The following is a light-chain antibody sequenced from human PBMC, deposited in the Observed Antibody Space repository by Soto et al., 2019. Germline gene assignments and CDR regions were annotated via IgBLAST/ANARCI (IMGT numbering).Light chain of an antibody. CDR2: GAS. Sequence: EIVLTQSPDTLSLSPGETATLSCRASQTVSSSYLAWYQQKPGQAPRLLMYGASHRASGVPDRFSGTGSGTDFTLTIRRLQPADFSVFYCQQYGGSPVTFGGGTKVEIK. V-gene: IGKV3-20*01. J-gene: IGKJ4*01. CDR3: QQYGGSPVT. CDR1: QTVSSSY.